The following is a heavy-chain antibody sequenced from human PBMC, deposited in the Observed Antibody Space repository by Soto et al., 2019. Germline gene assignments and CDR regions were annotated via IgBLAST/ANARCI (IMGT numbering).Heavy chain of an antibody. Sequence: QVQLQESGPGLVKPSGTLSLTCAVSGGAISSSKWWSWVRQPPGKGLEWIGEIYQSGSTNYNPSLGRRVGMSVDKSRNQFSLKLTSVSAADTAVYYCARASATIAAAAIFDYWGQGTLVTVSS. D-gene: IGHD6-13*01. CDR3: ARASATIAAAAIFDY. CDR2: IYQSGST. CDR1: GGAISSSKW. J-gene: IGHJ4*02. V-gene: IGHV4-4*02.